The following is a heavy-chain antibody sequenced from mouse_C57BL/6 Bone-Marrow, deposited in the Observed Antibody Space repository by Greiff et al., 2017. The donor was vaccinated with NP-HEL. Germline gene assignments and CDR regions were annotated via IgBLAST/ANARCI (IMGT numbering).Heavy chain of an antibody. V-gene: IGHV5-12*01. CDR1: GFTFSDYY. D-gene: IGHD1-1*01. Sequence: EVKLVESGGGLVQPGGSLKLSCAASGFTFSDYYMYWVRQTPEKRLEWVAYISNGGGSTYYPDTVKGRFTISRDNAKNTLYLQMSRLKSEDTAMYYCARHALHSYGSPLWYFDVWGTGTTVTVSS. CDR2: ISNGGGST. CDR3: ARHALHSYGSPLWYFDV. J-gene: IGHJ1*03.